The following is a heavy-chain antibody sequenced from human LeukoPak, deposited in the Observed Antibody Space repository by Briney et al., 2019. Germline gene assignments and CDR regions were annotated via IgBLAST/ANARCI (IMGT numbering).Heavy chain of an antibody. J-gene: IGHJ4*02. D-gene: IGHD3-22*01. Sequence: ASVKVSCKASGGTFSNYAISWVRQAPGQGLEWMGGIIPIFGTANYAQKFQGRVTITADESTSTAYMELSSLRSEDTAVYYCARVSSYDSSGYYPYWGQGTLVTISS. CDR3: ARVSSYDSSGYYPY. CDR1: GGTFSNYA. CDR2: IIPIFGTA. V-gene: IGHV1-69*13.